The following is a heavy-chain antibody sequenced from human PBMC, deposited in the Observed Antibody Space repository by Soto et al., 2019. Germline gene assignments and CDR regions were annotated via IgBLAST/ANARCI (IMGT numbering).Heavy chain of an antibody. CDR3: VKDRVPDSRWNFDY. CDR1: GFTFSTYT. D-gene: IGHD1-1*01. V-gene: IGHV3-23*01. Sequence: EVQLLESGGGLVQPGGSLRLSCAASGFTFSTYTMNWVRQAPGKGLEWVSGIYGDSSGAFYADSMKGRVTISRDNSKSTLYLQMNSLRAEDTAVYFCVKDRVPDSRWNFDYWGQGTLVTVSS. CDR2: IYGDSSGA. J-gene: IGHJ4*02.